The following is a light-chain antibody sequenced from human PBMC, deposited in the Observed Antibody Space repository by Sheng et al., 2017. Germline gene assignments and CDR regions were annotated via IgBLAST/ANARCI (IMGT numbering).Light chain of an antibody. CDR1: QGVSTA. J-gene: IGKJ4*01. V-gene: IGKV1-13*02. CDR3: LQHKSFPLT. CDR2: DVS. Sequence: AIQLTQSPSSLSASVGDRVTITCRTSQGVSTAFAWYQQKPGKAPKLLIYDVSTLEIGVPSRFSGSGSGTDFTFTISSLQPEDFATYYCLQHKSFPLTFGGGTKVEVK.